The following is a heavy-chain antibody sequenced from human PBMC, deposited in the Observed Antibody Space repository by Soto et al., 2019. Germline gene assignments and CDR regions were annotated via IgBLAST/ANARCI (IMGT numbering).Heavy chain of an antibody. Sequence: QVQLVESGGGVVQPGRSLRLSCAASGFTFSSYGMHWVRQAPGKGLEWVAVIWYDGSNKYYADSVKGRFTISRDNSKNTLYLQMNSLRAEDTAVYYCARDSDCSSTSCYARDAFDIWGQGTMVTVSS. CDR3: ARDSDCSSTSCYARDAFDI. J-gene: IGHJ3*02. V-gene: IGHV3-33*01. CDR2: IWYDGSNK. D-gene: IGHD2-2*01. CDR1: GFTFSSYG.